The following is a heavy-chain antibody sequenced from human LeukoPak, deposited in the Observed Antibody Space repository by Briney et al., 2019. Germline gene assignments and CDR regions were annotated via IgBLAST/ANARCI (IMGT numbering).Heavy chain of an antibody. CDR1: GVSISSYY. CDR3: ARSPLGAAAGQSFDY. J-gene: IGHJ4*02. CDR2: IYYSGST. Sequence: SETLSLTCTVSGVSISSYYWSWIRQPPGKGLEWIGYIYYSGSTNYNPSLKSRVTISVDTSKNQFSLKLSSVTAADTAVYYCARSPLGAAAGQSFDYWGQGTLVTVSS. V-gene: IGHV4-59*08. D-gene: IGHD6-13*01.